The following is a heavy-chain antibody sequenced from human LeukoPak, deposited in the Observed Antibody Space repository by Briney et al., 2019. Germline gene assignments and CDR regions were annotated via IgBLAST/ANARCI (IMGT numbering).Heavy chain of an antibody. CDR1: GGTFSSYA. D-gene: IGHD2-21*02. CDR2: IIPILGIA. Sequence: SVKVSCKASGGTFSSYAISWVRQAPGQGLEWMGRIIPILGIANYAQKFQGRVTITADKSTSTAYMELSSLRSEDTAVYYCARDSPFCGSDCYFDYWGQGTLVTVSS. V-gene: IGHV1-69*04. CDR3: ARDSPFCGSDCYFDY. J-gene: IGHJ4*02.